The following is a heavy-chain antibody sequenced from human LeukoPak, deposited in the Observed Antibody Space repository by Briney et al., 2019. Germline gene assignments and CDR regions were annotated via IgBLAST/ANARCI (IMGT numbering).Heavy chain of an antibody. CDR2: ISAYNGNT. CDR3: ARSHIVVVTATPHGMDV. CDR1: GYTFTSYG. J-gene: IGHJ6*02. Sequence: ASVKASCKASGYTFTSYGISWVRQAPGQGLEWMGWISAYNGNTNYAQKLQGRVTMTTDTSTSTAYMELRSLRSDDTAVYYCARSHIVVVTATPHGMDVWGQGTTVTVSS. D-gene: IGHD2-21*02. V-gene: IGHV1-18*01.